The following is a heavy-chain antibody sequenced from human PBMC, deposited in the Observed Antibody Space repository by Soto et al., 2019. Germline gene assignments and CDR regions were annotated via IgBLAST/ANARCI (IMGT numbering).Heavy chain of an antibody. V-gene: IGHV3-23*01. D-gene: IGHD3-10*01. J-gene: IGHJ5*02. Sequence: LSLTCAASGFTFSSYAMSWVRQAPGKGLEWVSAISGSGGSTYYADSVKGRFTISRDNSKNTLYLQMNSLRAEDTAVYYCAKNNHGSGSYSFWRFDPWGQGTLVTVSS. CDR2: ISGSGGST. CDR3: AKNNHGSGSYSFWRFDP. CDR1: GFTFSSYA.